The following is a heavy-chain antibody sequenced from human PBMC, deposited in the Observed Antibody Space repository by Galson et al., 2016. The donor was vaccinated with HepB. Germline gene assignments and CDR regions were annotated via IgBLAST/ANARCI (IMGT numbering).Heavy chain of an antibody. CDR3: AKGKGADYRDQYFYYYGMDV. J-gene: IGHJ6*02. D-gene: IGHD4-17*01. V-gene: IGHV3-30*18. Sequence: SLRLSCAASGLTLSSYGMHWVRRAPGKGLEWVALISYDASNKYYADSVKGRFTISRDSSKSTLYLHMNSLRPEDTAMYYCAKGKGADYRDQYFYYYGMDVWGPGTTVTVSS. CDR1: GLTLSSYG. CDR2: ISYDASNK.